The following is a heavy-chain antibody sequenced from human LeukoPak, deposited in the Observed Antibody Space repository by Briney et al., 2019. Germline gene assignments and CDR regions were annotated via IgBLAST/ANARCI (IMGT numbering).Heavy chain of an antibody. CDR3: ARGSSSSHHPALS. CDR2: IYYSGST. D-gene: IGHD6-13*01. V-gene: IGHV4-61*10. Sequence: SETLSLTCTVSGDSISSGDYYWSWIRQPAGTGLEWIGYIYYSGSTNYNPSLKSRVTISVDTSKNQFSLKLSSVTAADTALYYCARGSSSSHHPALSWGQGTLVTVSS. J-gene: IGHJ4*02. CDR1: GDSISSGDYY.